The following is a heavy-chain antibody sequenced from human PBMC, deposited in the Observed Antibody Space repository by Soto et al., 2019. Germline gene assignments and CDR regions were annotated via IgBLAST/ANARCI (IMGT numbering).Heavy chain of an antibody. J-gene: IGHJ6*02. CDR1: GFTFSSYA. Sequence: QVQLVESGGGVVQPGRSLRLSCAASGFTFSSYAMHWVRQAPGKGLEWVAVISYDGSNKYYADSVKGRFTISRDNSKNTLYLQMNSLRAEDTAVYYCARVERGTGGMGVWGQGTTVTVSS. D-gene: IGHD3-16*01. CDR2: ISYDGSNK. CDR3: ARVERGTGGMGV. V-gene: IGHV3-30-3*01.